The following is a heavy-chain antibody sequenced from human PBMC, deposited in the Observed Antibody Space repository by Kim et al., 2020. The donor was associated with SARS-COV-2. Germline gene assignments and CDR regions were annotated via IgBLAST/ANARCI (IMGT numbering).Heavy chain of an antibody. V-gene: IGHV4-34*01. Sequence: SRVTISVDTSKNQFSLKLSSVTAADTAVYYCARDRYCTNGVCSREDAFDIWGQGTMVTVSS. CDR3: ARDRYCTNGVCSREDAFDI. D-gene: IGHD2-8*01. J-gene: IGHJ3*02.